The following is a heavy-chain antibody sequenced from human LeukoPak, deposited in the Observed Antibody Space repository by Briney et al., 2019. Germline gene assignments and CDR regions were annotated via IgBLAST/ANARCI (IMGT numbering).Heavy chain of an antibody. CDR2: IYYSGST. Sequence: SETLSLTCTVSGGSISSYYWSWIRQPPGKGLEWIGYIYYSGSTNYNPSLKSRVTISVDTSKNQFSLKLSSVTAADTAVYYCARDAQYYDILTGYYYHFDYWGQGTLVTVSS. V-gene: IGHV4-59*01. J-gene: IGHJ4*02. CDR1: GGSISSYY. D-gene: IGHD3-9*01. CDR3: ARDAQYYDILTGYYYHFDY.